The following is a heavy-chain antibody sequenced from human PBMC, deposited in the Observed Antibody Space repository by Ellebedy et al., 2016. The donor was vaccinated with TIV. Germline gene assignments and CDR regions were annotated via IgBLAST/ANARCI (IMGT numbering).Heavy chain of an antibody. D-gene: IGHD3-10*01. CDR2: SGAAGDT. J-gene: IGHJ2*01. V-gene: IGHV3-13*01. CDR3: ARGGPGGDNWFFGL. CDR1: GFSLTGSD. Sequence: PGGSLRLSCAVSGFSLTGSDLHWVRRPTGKGLEWVSASGAAGDTYYPDSVRGRFTISRESAKNSFYLQMNSLTAGDTAVYYCARGGPGGDNWFFGLWGRGTQVTVSS.